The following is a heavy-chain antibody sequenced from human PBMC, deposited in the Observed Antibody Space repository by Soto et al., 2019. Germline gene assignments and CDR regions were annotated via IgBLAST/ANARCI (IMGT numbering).Heavy chain of an antibody. D-gene: IGHD3-10*02. CDR1: GRSISTGQFY. J-gene: IGHJ4*01. CDR3: ARLMSGAYIDY. Sequence: QVQLQESGPRLVRPSETLSLTCSVSGRSISTGQFYWSWIRQPPGKGLEWIGYIYYNGDTYNNPSLESRVRLSIDTSKNQFSLRLASVTASDTAVYYCARLMSGAYIDYWGHGTLVTVSS. CDR2: IYYNGDT. V-gene: IGHV4-30-4*01.